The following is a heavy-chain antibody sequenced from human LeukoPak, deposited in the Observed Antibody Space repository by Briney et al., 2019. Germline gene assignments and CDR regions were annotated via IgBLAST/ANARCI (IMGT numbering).Heavy chain of an antibody. CDR2: IYYSGST. J-gene: IGHJ5*02. D-gene: IGHD3-22*01. V-gene: IGHV4-59*11. CDR3: ARGRTYYYDSSGMPRFDP. Sequence: SETLSLTCTVSGGSIRSHYWSWIRQPPGKGLEWIGYIYYSGSTNYNPSLKSRVTISVDTSKNQFSLKLSSVTAADTAVYYCARGRTYYYDSSGMPRFDPWGQGTLVTVSS. CDR1: GGSIRSHY.